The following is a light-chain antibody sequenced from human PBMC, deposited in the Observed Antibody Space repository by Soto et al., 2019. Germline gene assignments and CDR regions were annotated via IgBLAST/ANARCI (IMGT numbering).Light chain of an antibody. V-gene: IGKV1-5*03. CDR3: QQYTHWPVWS. J-gene: IGKJ1*01. Sequence: DIQMTQSPSTLSASIGDRVTIICRASESVKSWLAWYQQKPGKAPKFLIYKASSLESGVPSRFSGSGSGTEFTLTISSLQSEDFAMYYCQQYTHWPVWSFGQGTKVDIK. CDR2: KAS. CDR1: ESVKSW.